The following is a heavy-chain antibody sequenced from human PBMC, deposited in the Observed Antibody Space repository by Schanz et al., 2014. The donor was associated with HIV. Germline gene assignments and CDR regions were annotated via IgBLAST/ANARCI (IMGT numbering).Heavy chain of an antibody. CDR1: GFTFSNDW. CDR3: ARESNGAFDL. J-gene: IGHJ2*01. CDR2: INALGTTT. V-gene: IGHV3-74*01. Sequence: EVQLVESGGGLAQPGRSLRLSCAASGFTFSNDWMHWVRQAPGKGLVWVSRINALGTTTAYADSVKGRFAISRDNAKRTLYLQMNSLRAEESAVFYCARESNGAFDLWGRGTLVTVSS.